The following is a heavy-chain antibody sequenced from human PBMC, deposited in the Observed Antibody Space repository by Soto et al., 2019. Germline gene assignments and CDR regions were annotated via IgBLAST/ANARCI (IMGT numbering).Heavy chain of an antibody. CDR3: AKDLDGGFGELFFDK. Sequence: EVQLLESGGGLVQPGGALRLSCVASGFAFSNYALGWVRPAPGKGLEWGSGIGGGSETTSYADSVKGRFTISRDNSKDTLFLQMNSLRAEDTATYFCAKDLDGGFGELFFDKWGQGTLVTVSS. J-gene: IGHJ4*02. CDR1: GFAFSNYA. D-gene: IGHD3-10*01. V-gene: IGHV3-23*01. CDR2: IGGGSETT.